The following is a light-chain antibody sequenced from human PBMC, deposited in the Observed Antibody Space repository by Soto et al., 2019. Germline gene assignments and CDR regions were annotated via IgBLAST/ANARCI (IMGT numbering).Light chain of an antibody. V-gene: IGKV1-5*03. CDR1: QSISSW. J-gene: IGKJ1*01. CDR3: QQYNSYLPT. Sequence: DIHLTQSPSTLSASVGDRVTITCRASQSISSWLAWYQQKPGKAPKLLIYKASSLESGVPSRFSGSGSGTEFTLTISSLQPDDFATYYCQQYNSYLPTFGQGTKVDI. CDR2: KAS.